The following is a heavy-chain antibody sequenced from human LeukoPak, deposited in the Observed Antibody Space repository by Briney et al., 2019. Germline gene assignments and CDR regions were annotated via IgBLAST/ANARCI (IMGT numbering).Heavy chain of an antibody. V-gene: IGHV3-48*04. Sequence: PGGSLRLSCAASGFTFSSYSMNWVRQAPGKGLEWVSYISSSSSAIYYADSVKGRFTISRDNAKNSLYLQMNSLRAEDTAVYYCAREFVYYGSGSYYRGGYWGQGTLVTVYS. CDR1: GFTFSSYS. CDR3: AREFVYYGSGSYYRGGY. D-gene: IGHD3-10*01. CDR2: ISSSSSAI. J-gene: IGHJ4*02.